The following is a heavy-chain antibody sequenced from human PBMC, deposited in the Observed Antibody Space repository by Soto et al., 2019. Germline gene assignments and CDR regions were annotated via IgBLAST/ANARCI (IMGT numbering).Heavy chain of an antibody. J-gene: IGHJ6*03. D-gene: IGHD1-1*01. Sequence: KQSPTLSLTCDISGDSVSSNSAAWHWIRQTPSRGLEWLGRTYYRSKWYNDYAVSVKSRITVNPDTSKNQFSLQLNSVTPEDTAVYYCARGSWDDVTGHYYMDVWGKGTTVTVSS. V-gene: IGHV6-1*01. CDR1: GDSVSSNSAA. CDR3: ARGSWDDVTGHYYMDV. CDR2: TYYRSKWYN.